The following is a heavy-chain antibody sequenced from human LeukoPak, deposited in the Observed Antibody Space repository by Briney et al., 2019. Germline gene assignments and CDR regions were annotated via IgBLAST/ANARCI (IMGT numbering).Heavy chain of an antibody. D-gene: IGHD1-26*01. CDR1: GFTVSSNY. CDR2: IYSGGST. J-gene: IGHJ3*02. V-gene: IGHV3-53*01. CDR3: ARDGGSRKGAFDI. Sequence: GGSLGLSCAASGFTVSSNYMSWVRQAPGKGLEWVSVIYSGGSTYYADSVKGRFTISRDNSKNTLYLQMNSLRAEDTAVYYCARDGGSRKGAFDIWGQGTMVTVSS.